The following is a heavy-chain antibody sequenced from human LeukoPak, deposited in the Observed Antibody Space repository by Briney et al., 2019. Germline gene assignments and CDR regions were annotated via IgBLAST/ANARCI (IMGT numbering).Heavy chain of an antibody. CDR3: ARVVDDSSGFSAFDI. Sequence: SETLSLTCTVSGGSISSYYWSWIRQPPGKGLEWIGYIYYSGSTNYNPSLKSRVTISVDTSKNQFSLKLSSVTAADTAVYYCARVVDDSSGFSAFDIWGQGTMVTVSS. J-gene: IGHJ3*02. V-gene: IGHV4-59*12. CDR1: GGSISSYY. D-gene: IGHD3-22*01. CDR2: IYYSGST.